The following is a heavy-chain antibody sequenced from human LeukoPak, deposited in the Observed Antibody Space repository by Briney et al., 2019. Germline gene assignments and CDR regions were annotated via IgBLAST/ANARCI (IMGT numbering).Heavy chain of an antibody. D-gene: IGHD4-17*01. CDR3: ARADSGDPFLDS. Sequence: PGGSLRLSCAASGFTFSTYPMHWVRQAPGKELEWVAVISFDGGLKYSADSVRGRFTISRDNSKNTLYLQMNSLRTGDTAVYYCARADSGDPFLDSWGQGTLVTVSS. J-gene: IGHJ4*02. CDR2: ISFDGGLK. V-gene: IGHV3-30-3*01. CDR1: GFTFSTYP.